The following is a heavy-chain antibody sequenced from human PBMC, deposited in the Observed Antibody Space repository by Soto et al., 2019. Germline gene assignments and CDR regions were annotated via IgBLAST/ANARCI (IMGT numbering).Heavy chain of an antibody. CDR3: ARDFFGSGSYYEYAFDI. CDR2: IIPILGIA. V-gene: IGHV1-69*04. CDR1: GGTFSSYA. Sequence: AVKVSCKASGGTFSSYAISWVRQAPGQGLEWMGRIIPILGIANYAQKFQGRVTITADKSTSTAYMELSSLRSEDTAVYYCARDFFGSGSYYEYAFDIWGQGTMATVSS. D-gene: IGHD3-10*01. J-gene: IGHJ3*02.